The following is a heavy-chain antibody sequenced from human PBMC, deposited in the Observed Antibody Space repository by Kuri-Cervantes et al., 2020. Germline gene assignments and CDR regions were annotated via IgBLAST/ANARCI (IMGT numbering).Heavy chain of an antibody. CDR2: IYYSGST. D-gene: IGHD5-18*01. Sequence: SETLSLTCTVSGGSISSYYWSWFRQPPGKGLEWIGYIYYSGSTNYNPSLKRGVTITLDTSKNQFSLELRNVIAADTAVYFCSRHSGTDMAIPDSAFDIWGQGTMVTVSS. CDR1: GGSISSYY. V-gene: IGHV4-59*01. J-gene: IGHJ3*02. CDR3: SRHSGTDMAIPDSAFDI.